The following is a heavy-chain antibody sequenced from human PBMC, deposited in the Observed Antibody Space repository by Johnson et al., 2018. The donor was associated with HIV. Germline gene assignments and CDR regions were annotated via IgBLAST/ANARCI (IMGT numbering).Heavy chain of an antibody. Sequence: QMQLVESGGGVVQPGRSLRLYCAASGFTFSSYAMHWVRQAPGKGLEWVAVISDDVSSTFYVDSVKGRFTISRDNSKNTLYLQMNSLRAEDTAVYYCAKGGYSYGNAFDIWGQGTMVTVSS. J-gene: IGHJ3*02. CDR3: AKGGYSYGNAFDI. CDR2: ISDDVSST. D-gene: IGHD5-18*01. V-gene: IGHV3-30*04. CDR1: GFTFSSYA.